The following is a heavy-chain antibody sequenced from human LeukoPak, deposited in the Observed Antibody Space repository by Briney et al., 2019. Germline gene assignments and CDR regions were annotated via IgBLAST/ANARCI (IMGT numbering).Heavy chain of an antibody. D-gene: IGHD2-21*01. V-gene: IGHV4-39*01. J-gene: IGHJ3*02. CDR2: IYYSGST. CDR3: ARPTNCGGDCYSTPDAFDI. Sequence: SETLSLTCTVSGGSISSSSYYWGWIRQPPGKGLEWIGSIYYSGSTYYNPSLKSRVTISVDTSKNQFSLKLSSVTAADTAVYYCARPTNCGGDCYSTPDAFDIWGQGTMVTVSS. CDR1: GGSISSSSYY.